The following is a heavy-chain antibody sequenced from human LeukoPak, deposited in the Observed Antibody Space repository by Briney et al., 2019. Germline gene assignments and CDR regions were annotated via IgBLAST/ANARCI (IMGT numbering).Heavy chain of an antibody. CDR3: ARLGIGVVPSAMLGDYYFDY. V-gene: IGHV4-59*08. Sequence: SETLSLTCTVSGGSISSYYWRWIRQPPGKGLEWSGYIYYSGSTNYNPSLKSRVTISVDTSKNQFSLKLTSVTAADTAVYYCARLGIGVVPSAMLGDYYFDYWGQGTLVTVSS. D-gene: IGHD2-2*01. CDR2: IYYSGST. J-gene: IGHJ4*02. CDR1: GGSISSYY.